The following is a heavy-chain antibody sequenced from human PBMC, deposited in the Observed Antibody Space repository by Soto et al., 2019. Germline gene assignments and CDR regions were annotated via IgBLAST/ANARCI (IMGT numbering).Heavy chain of an antibody. D-gene: IGHD3-22*01. J-gene: IGHJ5*02. Sequence: EVQLLESGGGLVQPGGSLRLSCAASGFTFSSYAMSWVRQAPGKGLEWVSAISGSGGSTYYADSVKGRFTISRDNSKNTLYLQMNSLRAEDTAVYYCAKAFSISSGALHWFDPWGQGTLVTVSS. V-gene: IGHV3-23*01. CDR3: AKAFSISSGALHWFDP. CDR2: ISGSGGST. CDR1: GFTFSSYA.